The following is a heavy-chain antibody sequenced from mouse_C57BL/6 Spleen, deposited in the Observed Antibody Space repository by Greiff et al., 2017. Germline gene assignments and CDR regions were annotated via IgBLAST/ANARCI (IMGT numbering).Heavy chain of an antibody. CDR2: IRNKANGYTT. CDR1: GFTFTDYY. CDR3: ARHLSYYFDY. V-gene: IGHV7-3*01. Sequence: DVKLVESGGGLVQPGGSLSLSCAASGFTFTDYYMSWVRQPPGKALEWLGFIRNKANGYTTEYSASVKGRFTISRDNSQSILYLQMNALRAEDSATYYCARHLSYYFDYWGQGTTLTVSS. J-gene: IGHJ2*01.